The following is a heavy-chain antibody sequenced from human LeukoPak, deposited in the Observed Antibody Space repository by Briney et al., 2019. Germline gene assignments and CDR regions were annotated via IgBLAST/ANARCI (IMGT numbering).Heavy chain of an antibody. Sequence: GASVKVSCKASGYTFNTYGISWVRQAPGQRPEWMGWINTDNGNTKYAQKFQGRVTMTTDTSTSTAYMELRSLRSDDTAVYYCARDLRSARIYAFDIWGQGTMVTVSS. CDR2: INTDNGNT. D-gene: IGHD2-15*01. V-gene: IGHV1-18*01. CDR1: GYTFNTYG. J-gene: IGHJ3*02. CDR3: ARDLRSARIYAFDI.